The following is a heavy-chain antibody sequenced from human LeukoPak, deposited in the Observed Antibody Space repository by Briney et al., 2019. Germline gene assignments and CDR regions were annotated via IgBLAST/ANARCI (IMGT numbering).Heavy chain of an antibody. CDR2: ISSSSSYI. J-gene: IGHJ4*02. CDR3: AREPFNWNYPPDY. D-gene: IGHD1-7*01. V-gene: IGHV3-21*01. CDR1: GFTFSSYS. Sequence: GGSLRLSCAASGFTFSSYSMNWVRQAPGKGLEWVSSISSSSSYIYYADSVKGRFTISRDNAKNSLYLQMNSLRAEDTAVYYCAREPFNWNYPPDYWGQGTLVTVSS.